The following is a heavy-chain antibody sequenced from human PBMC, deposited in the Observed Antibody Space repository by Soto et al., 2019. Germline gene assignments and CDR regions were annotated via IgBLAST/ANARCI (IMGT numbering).Heavy chain of an antibody. J-gene: IGHJ4*02. V-gene: IGHV2-5*02. Sequence: QITLNESGPTQVKPRQTLTLTCTFSGFSLTTSGVGVGWILQSPGKAPEWLALIYWDDDKRYSPSLKSRLTITKDNCKNQVVLTLADLDPADTATYYCAHRVLRTVFGLVTTTAIYFDFWCQGTPVAVSS. CDR2: IYWDDDK. CDR3: AHRVLRTVFGLVTTTAIYFDF. CDR1: GFSLTTSGVG. D-gene: IGHD3-3*01.